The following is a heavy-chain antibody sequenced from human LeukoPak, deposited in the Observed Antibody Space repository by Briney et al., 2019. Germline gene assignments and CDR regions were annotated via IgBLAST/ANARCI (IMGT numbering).Heavy chain of an antibody. Sequence: SETLSLTCAVYGGSFSGYYWSWIRQPPGKGLEWLGEINHSGSTNYNPSLKSRVTISVDKSKNKFSLKLSSVTAADTAVYYCARGSRDFIWGSYRYTLAEYFQHWGQGTLVTVSS. J-gene: IGHJ1*01. V-gene: IGHV4-34*01. CDR3: ARGSRDFIWGSYRYTLAEYFQH. CDR2: INHSGST. D-gene: IGHD3-16*02. CDR1: GGSFSGYY.